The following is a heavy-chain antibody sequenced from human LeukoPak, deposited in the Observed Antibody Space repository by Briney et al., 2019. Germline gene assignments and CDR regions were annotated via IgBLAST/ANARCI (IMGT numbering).Heavy chain of an antibody. D-gene: IGHD3-10*01. Sequence: GGSLRLSCAASGFTFSSYEMHWVRQAPGKGLEWVSYISSSGSTIYYADSVKGRFTISRDNSKNTLYLQMNSLRAEDTAVYYCARPRSGYGSGSYYIDYWGQGTLVTVSS. CDR2: ISSSGSTI. CDR3: ARPRSGYGSGSYYIDY. CDR1: GFTFSSYE. V-gene: IGHV3-48*03. J-gene: IGHJ4*02.